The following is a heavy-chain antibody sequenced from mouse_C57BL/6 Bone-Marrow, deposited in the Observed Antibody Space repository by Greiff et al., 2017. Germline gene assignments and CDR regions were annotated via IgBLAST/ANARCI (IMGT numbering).Heavy chain of an antibody. J-gene: IGHJ1*03. V-gene: IGHV3-1*01. CDR1: GYSITSGYD. CDR2: ISYSGST. CDR3: ARQSSITTVVSSSNWYFDV. Sequence: EVQGVESGPGMVKPSQSLSLTCTVTGYSITSGYDWHWIRHFPGNKLEWMGYISYSGSTNYNPSLKSRISITHDTSKNHFFLKLNSVTTEDTATYYGARQSSITTVVSSSNWYFDVWGTGTTVTVSS. D-gene: IGHD1-1*01.